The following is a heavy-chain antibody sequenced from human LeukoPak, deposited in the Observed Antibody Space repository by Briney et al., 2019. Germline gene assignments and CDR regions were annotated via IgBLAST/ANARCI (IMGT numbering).Heavy chain of an antibody. CDR1: GFTVSSNS. CDR3: ARDYCSSTSCYPGFDP. D-gene: IGHD2-2*01. J-gene: IGHJ5*02. CDR2: IFSST. Sequence: GGSLRLSCTVSGFTVSSNSMSWVRQAPGKGLEWVSFIFSSTHYSDSVKGRFTISRDNSKNTLYLQMNSLRAEDTAVYYCARDYCSSTSCYPGFDPWGQGTLVTVSS. V-gene: IGHV3-53*01.